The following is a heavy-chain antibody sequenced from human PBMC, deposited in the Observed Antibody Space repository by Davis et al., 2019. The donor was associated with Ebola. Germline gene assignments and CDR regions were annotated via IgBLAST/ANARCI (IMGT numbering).Heavy chain of an antibody. Sequence: PGGSLRLSCAASGFTFSSYWMSWVRQAPGKGLEWVANIKQDGSEKYYVDSVKGRFTISRDNSKNTVYLQMNSLRAEDTAVFYCAKAVYRDYNGNWFDPWGQGTLVTVSS. J-gene: IGHJ5*02. CDR1: GFTFSSYW. D-gene: IGHD4-17*01. CDR2: IKQDGSEK. CDR3: AKAVYRDYNGNWFDP. V-gene: IGHV3-7*01.